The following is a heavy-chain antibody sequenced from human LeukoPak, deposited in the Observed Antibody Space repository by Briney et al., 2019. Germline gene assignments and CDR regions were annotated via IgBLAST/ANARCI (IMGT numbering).Heavy chain of an antibody. D-gene: IGHD1-1*01. CDR3: ARLKWNADY. CDR2: INHSGST. Sequence: SETLSLTCAVYGGSFSGYYWSWIRQPPGKGLEWIGEINHSGSTNYNPSLKSRVTISVDTSKNQFSLKLSSVTAADTAVYYCARLKWNADYWGQGTLVTVSS. J-gene: IGHJ4*02. V-gene: IGHV4-34*01. CDR1: GGSFSGYY.